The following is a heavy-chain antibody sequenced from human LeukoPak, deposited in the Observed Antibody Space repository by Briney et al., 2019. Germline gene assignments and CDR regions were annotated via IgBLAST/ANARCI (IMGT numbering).Heavy chain of an antibody. J-gene: IGHJ4*02. V-gene: IGHV3-33*01. Sequence: TGGSLRLSCAASGFTFSSYGMHWVRQAPGKGLEWVAVIWYDGSNKYYADSVKGRFTISRDNSKNTLYLQMNSLRAEDTAVYYCARFSGSNLFAYWGQGTLVTVSS. CDR3: ARFSGSNLFAY. D-gene: IGHD1-26*01. CDR2: IWYDGSNK. CDR1: GFTFSSYG.